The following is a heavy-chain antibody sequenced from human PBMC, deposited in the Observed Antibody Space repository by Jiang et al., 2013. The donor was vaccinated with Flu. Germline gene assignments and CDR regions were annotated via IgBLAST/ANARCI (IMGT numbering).Heavy chain of an antibody. CDR3: ARMGVGAPCLRGVVDVV. V-gene: IGHV2-70*04. J-gene: IGHJ6*04. D-gene: IGHD1-26*01. CDR2: IDWDDDK. CDR1: GFSLSTPGMR. Sequence: KPTQTLTLTCTFSGFSLSTPGMRVSWIRQPPGKALEWLARIDWDDDKFYNTFLMTRLTISKDTSKNQVVLTMTHMDPMDTATYYCARMGVGAPCLRGVVDVVGAKGTTVHRLL.